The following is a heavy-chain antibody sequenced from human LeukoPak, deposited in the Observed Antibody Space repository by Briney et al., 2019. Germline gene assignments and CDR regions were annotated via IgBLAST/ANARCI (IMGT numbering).Heavy chain of an antibody. J-gene: IGHJ4*02. V-gene: IGHV3-30*02. D-gene: IGHD3-3*01. Sequence: GGSLRLSCAASGFTFSSYGMHWVRQAPGKGLEWVAFIRYDGSNKYYADSVKGRFTISRDNSKNTLYLQMNSLRAEDTAVYYCAKWPLKYGQAEESGYSLPWGQGTLVTVSS. CDR2: IRYDGSNK. CDR3: AKWPLKYGQAEESGYSLP. CDR1: GFTFSSYG.